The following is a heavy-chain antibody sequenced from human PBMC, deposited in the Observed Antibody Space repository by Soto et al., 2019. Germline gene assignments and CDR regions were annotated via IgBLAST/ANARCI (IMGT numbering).Heavy chain of an antibody. CDR2: IWNQGRED. CDR3: VRGPWLVGDVTSFDY. J-gene: IGHJ4*02. Sequence: HVHLVESGGGVVKPGRSLRLSCAASGFPFSTYGMHWVRKPPAKGLEGVALIWNQGREDSYGDSVKGRFTISRDNSKNTLYLQMNSLRADDTAVYYCVRGPWLVGDVTSFDYWGQGTLVTVSS. D-gene: IGHD6-19*01. CDR1: GFPFSTYG. V-gene: IGHV3-33*01.